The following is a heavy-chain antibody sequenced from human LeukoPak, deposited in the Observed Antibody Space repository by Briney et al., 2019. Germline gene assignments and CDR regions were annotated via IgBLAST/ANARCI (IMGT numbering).Heavy chain of an antibody. J-gene: IGHJ4*02. CDR3: ARNGLRYSYGPGIFDY. CDR2: INHSGST. CDR1: GGSFSGYY. Sequence: SETLSLTCAVYGGSFSGYYWSWIRQPPGKGLEWIGEINHSGSTNYNPSLKSRVTISVDTSKNQFSLKLSSVTAADTAVYYCARNGLRYSYGPGIFDYWGQGTLVTVSS. D-gene: IGHD5-18*01. V-gene: IGHV4-34*01.